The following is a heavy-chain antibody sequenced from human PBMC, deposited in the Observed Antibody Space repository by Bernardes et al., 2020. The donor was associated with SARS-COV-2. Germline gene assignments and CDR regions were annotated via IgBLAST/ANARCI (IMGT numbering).Heavy chain of an antibody. V-gene: IGHV3-74*01. CDR2: ISSDGSNT. Sequence: GGSLRLSCAASGFTFSTYWMHWVRQAPGKGLVWVSRISSDGSNTNYADSVKGRFTISRDNAKNTLYLQMNSLRVEDTAVYYCAREEGGSSGWYFYWVQGTLVTVSS. D-gene: IGHD6-19*01. CDR3: AREEGGSSGWYFY. CDR1: GFTFSTYW. J-gene: IGHJ4*02.